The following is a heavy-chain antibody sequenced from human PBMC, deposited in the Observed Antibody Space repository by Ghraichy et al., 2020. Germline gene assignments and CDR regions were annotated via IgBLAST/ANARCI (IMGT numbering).Heavy chain of an antibody. Sequence: SETLSLTCAVYGGSFSGYYWSWIRQPPGKGLEWIGEINHSGSTNYNPSLKSRVTISVDTSKNQFSLKLSSVTAADTAVYYCARGPSGSYSGRAFDIWGQGTMVTVSS. D-gene: IGHD1-26*01. CDR1: GGSFSGYY. CDR3: ARGPSGSYSGRAFDI. J-gene: IGHJ3*02. CDR2: INHSGST. V-gene: IGHV4-34*01.